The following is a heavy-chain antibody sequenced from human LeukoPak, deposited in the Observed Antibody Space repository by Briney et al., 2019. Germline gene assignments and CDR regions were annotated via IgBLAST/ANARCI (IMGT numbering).Heavy chain of an antibody. CDR1: GFTFSGSA. CDR2: IRSKANSDAT. CDR3: TRQDYDFWSGGNDY. Sequence: GGSLRLSCAASGFTFSGSAMHWVRQASGKGLEWVGRIRSKANSDATAYAASVKGRFTISRDDSKNTAYLQMNSLKTEDTAVYYCTRQDYDFWSGGNDYWGQGTLVTVSS. V-gene: IGHV3-73*01. D-gene: IGHD3-3*01. J-gene: IGHJ4*02.